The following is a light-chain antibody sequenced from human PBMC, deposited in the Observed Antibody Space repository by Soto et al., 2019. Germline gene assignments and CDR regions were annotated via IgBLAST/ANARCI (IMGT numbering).Light chain of an antibody. V-gene: IGLV2-14*01. Sequence: QSALTQPASVSGSPGQSITISCAGTSGEVGGYNHVAWYQQHPGKAPKLMIYEVSKRPSGVSNRFSGSKSGNTASLNISGLQAEDEADYYCISYTGSSTSYVFGTGTQLTVL. CDR2: EVS. CDR3: ISYTGSSTSYV. J-gene: IGLJ1*01. CDR1: SGEVGGYNH.